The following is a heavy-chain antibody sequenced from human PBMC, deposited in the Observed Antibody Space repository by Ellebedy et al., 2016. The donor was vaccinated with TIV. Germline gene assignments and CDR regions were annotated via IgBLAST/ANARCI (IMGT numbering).Heavy chain of an antibody. D-gene: IGHD3-10*01. Sequence: SETLSLTCTVSGGSISSSTYYWGWIRQPPGKGLEWIGSVHYSGSIHYNPSLESRLTISVDTSKSQFSLNLNSVTAADTAVYYCARHVGGSGSFLDYWGQGSLVTVSS. CDR3: ARHVGGSGSFLDY. CDR1: GGSISSSTYY. CDR2: VHYSGSI. V-gene: IGHV4-39*01. J-gene: IGHJ4*02.